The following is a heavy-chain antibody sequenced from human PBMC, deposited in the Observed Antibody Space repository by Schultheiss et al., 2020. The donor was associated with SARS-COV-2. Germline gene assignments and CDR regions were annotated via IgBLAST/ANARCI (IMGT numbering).Heavy chain of an antibody. CDR3: ARGRDNFQPGYYYGMDV. D-gene: IGHD5-24*01. CDR2: ISGSGGST. V-gene: IGHV3-21*01. J-gene: IGHJ6*02. Sequence: GGSLRLSCAASGFTFSGYWMHWVRQAPGKGLEWVSAISGSGGSTYYADSVKGRFTISRDNAKNSLYLQMNSLRAEDTAVYYCARGRDNFQPGYYYGMDVWGQGTTVTVSS. CDR1: GFTFSGYW.